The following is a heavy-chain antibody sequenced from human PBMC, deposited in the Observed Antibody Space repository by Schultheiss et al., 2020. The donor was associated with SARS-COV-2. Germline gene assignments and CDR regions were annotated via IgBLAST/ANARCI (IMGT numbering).Heavy chain of an antibody. D-gene: IGHD6-19*01. CDR1: GGSISSGGYY. CDR2: IYTSGST. V-gene: IGHV4-61*02. J-gene: IGHJ5*02. Sequence: SETLSLTCTVSGGSISSGGYYWSWIRQPAGKGLEWIGRIYTSGSTNYNPSLKSRVTISVDTSKNQFSLKLSSVTAADTAVYYCARDRGRRREYSSGWGGFDPWGQGTLVTVSS. CDR3: ARDRGRRREYSSGWGGFDP.